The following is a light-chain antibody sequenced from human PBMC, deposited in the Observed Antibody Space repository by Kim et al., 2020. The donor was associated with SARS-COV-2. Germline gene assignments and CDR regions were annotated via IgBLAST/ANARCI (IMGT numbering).Light chain of an antibody. CDR3: QSYDSSRYV. J-gene: IGLJ1*01. V-gene: IGLV6-57*02. CDR1: SGSMASNY. CDR2: EDN. Sequence: GKTVTIACTGSSGSMASNYVQWYQQRPGSAPTTVIYEDNQRPSGVPDRFSGSIDSASNSASLTISGLKTEDAADYYCQSYDSSRYVFGTGTKVTVL.